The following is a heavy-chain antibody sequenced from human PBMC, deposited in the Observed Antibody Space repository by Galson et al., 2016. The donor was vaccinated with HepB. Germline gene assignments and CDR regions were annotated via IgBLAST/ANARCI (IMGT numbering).Heavy chain of an antibody. CDR3: GVLTKGVFDY. D-gene: IGHD3-10*01. CDR1: GYSFTSYD. V-gene: IGHV1-18*01. J-gene: IGHJ4*02. CDR2: ISDYNGDK. Sequence: SVKVSCKASGYSFTSYDINWVRQAPGQGLEWLGYISDYNGDKNYAPKFQGRVTMTTDTSTTTAYMELRSLRSDDTAVYLCGVLTKGVFDYWGQGTLVIVSS.